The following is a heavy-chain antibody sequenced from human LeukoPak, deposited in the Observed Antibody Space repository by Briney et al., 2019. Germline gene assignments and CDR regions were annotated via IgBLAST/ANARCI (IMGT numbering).Heavy chain of an antibody. Sequence: GESLKISCKGSGYSFTSYWIGWVRQMPGKGLEWMGIIYPRNSDTRYSPSFQGQVTISADKSISTAYLQWSSLKASDTAMYYCARQAWVPSSPSAAFDIWGQGTMVTVSS. CDR1: GYSFTSYW. D-gene: IGHD3-16*01. CDR2: IYPRNSDT. CDR3: ARQAWVPSSPSAAFDI. J-gene: IGHJ3*02. V-gene: IGHV5-51*01.